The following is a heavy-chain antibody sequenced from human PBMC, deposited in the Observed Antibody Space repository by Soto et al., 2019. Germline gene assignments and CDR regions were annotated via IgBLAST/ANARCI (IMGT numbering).Heavy chain of an antibody. Sequence: ASVKVSCKASGYTFTSSGISWVRQAPGQGLEWMGWISAYNGNTNYAQNLQGRVTMTTDTSTSTAHMELRRLRSDDTAVYYCARGEQYDVSGPYYGMDVWGQGTTVTVSS. V-gene: IGHV1-18*01. CDR2: ISAYNGNT. CDR3: ARGEQYDVSGPYYGMDV. D-gene: IGHD3-10*01. J-gene: IGHJ6*02. CDR1: GYTFTSSG.